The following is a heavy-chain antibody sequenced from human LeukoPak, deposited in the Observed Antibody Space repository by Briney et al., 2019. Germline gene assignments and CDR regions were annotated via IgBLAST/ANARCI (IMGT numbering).Heavy chain of an antibody. CDR2: IYTSGST. CDR3: ARDRGYCSSTSCRKSSYYYXYMDV. J-gene: IGHJ6*03. V-gene: IGHV4-61*02. D-gene: IGHD2-2*01. Sequence: SETLSLTCTVSGGSISSGSYYWSWIRQPAGKGLEWIGRIYTSGSTNYNPSLKSRVTISVDTSKNQFSLKLSSVTAADTAVYYCARDRGYCSSTSCRKSSYYYXYMDVXGKGTXVTVS. CDR1: GGSISSGSYY.